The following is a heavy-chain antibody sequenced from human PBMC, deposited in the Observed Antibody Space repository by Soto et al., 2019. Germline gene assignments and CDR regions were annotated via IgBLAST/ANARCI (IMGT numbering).Heavy chain of an antibody. Sequence: SETLSLTCTVSCGSVSSGSYYWSWIRQPPGKGLEWIGYIYYSGSTNYDPSLKRRVTISVDTSKNQFSLKLSSVTAADTAVYYCAFLYYYGSSGYYHWGQGTLVTVSS. D-gene: IGHD3-22*01. CDR2: IYYSGST. V-gene: IGHV4-61*01. CDR1: CGSVSSGSYY. CDR3: AFLYYYGSSGYYH. J-gene: IGHJ5*02.